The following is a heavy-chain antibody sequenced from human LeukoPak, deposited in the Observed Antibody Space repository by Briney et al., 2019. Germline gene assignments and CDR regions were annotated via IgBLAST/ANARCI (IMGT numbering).Heavy chain of an antibody. V-gene: IGHV3-30-3*01. J-gene: IGHJ4*02. Sequence: SGGSLRLSCAASGFTFSSYAMHWVRQAPGKGLEWVAVISYDGSNKYYADSVKGRFTISRDNAKNSLYLQMNSLRAEDTAVYYCAGGSTRGEFDYWGQGTLVTVSS. CDR2: ISYDGSNK. CDR1: GFTFSSYA. CDR3: AGGSTRGEFDY. D-gene: IGHD2-2*01.